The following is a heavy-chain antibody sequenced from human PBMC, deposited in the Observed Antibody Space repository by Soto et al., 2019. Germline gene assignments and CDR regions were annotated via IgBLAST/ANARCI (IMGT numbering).Heavy chain of an antibody. Sequence: QVQLVESGGGVVQPGRSLRLSCAASGFTFSSYAMHWVRQAPGKGLEWVAVISYDGENKYYADSVKGRFTISRDNSKNSVSLHMNSRRGEGTAVFYCARSIGPYPYTGGWPYYYFGMDVWGQGTTVSVAS. V-gene: IGHV3-30*04. CDR1: GFTFSSYA. J-gene: IGHJ6*02. CDR2: ISYDGENK. D-gene: IGHD6-19*01. CDR3: ARSIGPYPYTGGWPYYYFGMDV.